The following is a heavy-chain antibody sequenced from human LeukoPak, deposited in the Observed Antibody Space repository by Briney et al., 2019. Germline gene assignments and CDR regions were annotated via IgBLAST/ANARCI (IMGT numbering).Heavy chain of an antibody. Sequence: PGGSLRLPCAASGFTFSSYWMSWVRQAPGKGLEWVANIKQDGSEKYYVDSVKGRFTISRDNAKNSLYLQMNSLRAEDTAVYYCARDASHYYGSGSFDYWGQGTLVTVSS. J-gene: IGHJ4*02. D-gene: IGHD3-10*01. CDR1: GFTFSSYW. V-gene: IGHV3-7*01. CDR2: IKQDGSEK. CDR3: ARDASHYYGSGSFDY.